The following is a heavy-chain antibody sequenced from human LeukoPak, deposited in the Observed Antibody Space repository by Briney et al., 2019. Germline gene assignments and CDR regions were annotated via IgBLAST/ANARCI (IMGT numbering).Heavy chain of an antibody. Sequence: GGSLRLSCSASGFTFSSYAMHWVRQAPGKGLAYVSAISSNGGSTYYADSVKGRFTISRDNSKNTLYLQMSSLRAQDTAVYYCVKGHLVWELGDYFDYWGQGTLVTVSS. CDR2: ISSNGGST. CDR3: VKGHLVWELGDYFDY. V-gene: IGHV3-64D*09. D-gene: IGHD1-26*01. J-gene: IGHJ4*02. CDR1: GFTFSSYA.